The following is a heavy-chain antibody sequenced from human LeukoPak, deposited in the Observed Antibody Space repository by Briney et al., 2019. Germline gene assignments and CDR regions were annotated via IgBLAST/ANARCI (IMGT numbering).Heavy chain of an antibody. CDR3: ARHSPSGRGYYYGMDV. CDR1: GGSISSSSYY. V-gene: IGHV4-39*01. CDR2: IYYSGST. J-gene: IGHJ6*02. Sequence: PSETLSLTCTVSGGSISSSSYYWGWIRQPPGKGLEWIGSIYYSGSTYYNPSLKSRVTISVDTSKNQFSLKLSSVTAADTAVYYCARHSPSGRGYYYGMDVWGQGTTVTVSS. D-gene: IGHD3-10*01.